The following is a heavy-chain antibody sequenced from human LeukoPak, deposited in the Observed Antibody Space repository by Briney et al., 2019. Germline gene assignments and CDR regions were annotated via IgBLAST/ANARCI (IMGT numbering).Heavy chain of an antibody. CDR3: ARVSTFIVVVPAAIPDDYYYYGMDV. J-gene: IGHJ6*02. D-gene: IGHD2-2*02. CDR1: GGTFSSYA. V-gene: IGHV1-69*04. CDR2: IIPILGIA. Sequence: ASVKVSCKASGGTFSSYAISWVRQAPGQGLEWMGRIIPILGIANYAQKFQGRVTITADKSTSTAYMELSSLRSEDTAVYYCARVSTFIVVVPAAIPDDYYYYGMDVWGQGTTVTVSS.